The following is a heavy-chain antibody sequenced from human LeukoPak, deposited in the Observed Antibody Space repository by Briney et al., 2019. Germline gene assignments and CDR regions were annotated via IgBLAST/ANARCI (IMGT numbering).Heavy chain of an antibody. J-gene: IGHJ3*02. CDR2: MNPNSGNT. CDR3: ARASPGVDAFDI. V-gene: IGHV1-8*01. Sequence: ASVKVSCKDSGYTFTSYDINWVRQATGQGLEWMGWMNPNSGNTGYAQKFQGRVTMTRNTSISTAYMELSSLRSEDTAVYYCARASPGVDAFDIWGQGTMVTVSS. D-gene: IGHD3-10*01. CDR1: GYTFTSYD.